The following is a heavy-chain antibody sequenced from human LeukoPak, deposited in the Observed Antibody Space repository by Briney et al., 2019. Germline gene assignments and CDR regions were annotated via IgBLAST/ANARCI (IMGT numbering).Heavy chain of an antibody. J-gene: IGHJ5*02. CDR3: ARDWCSGGSCYNWFEP. Sequence: ASVKVSCKASGYTFTGYYMHWVRQAPGQGLEWMGWINPNSGGTNYAQKFQGRVTMTRDTSISTAYMELSRLRSDDTAVYYCARDWCSGGSCYNWFEPWGQGTLVTVSS. CDR1: GYTFTGYY. CDR2: INPNSGGT. V-gene: IGHV1-2*02. D-gene: IGHD2-15*01.